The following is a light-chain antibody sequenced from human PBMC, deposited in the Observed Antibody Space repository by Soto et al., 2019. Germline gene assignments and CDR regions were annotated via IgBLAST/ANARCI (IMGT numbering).Light chain of an antibody. CDR2: VAS. V-gene: IGKV3-15*01. CDR3: QQYNNWPRT. CDR1: LSISNN. Sequence: VMTQSPATLSVSPGESATLSCRAILSISNNLAWYQQKPGQAPRLLMYVASTRATGIPDRFSGSGSGAEFTLTISSLQSEDLAVYYCQQYNNWPRTFGQGTKVE. J-gene: IGKJ1*01.